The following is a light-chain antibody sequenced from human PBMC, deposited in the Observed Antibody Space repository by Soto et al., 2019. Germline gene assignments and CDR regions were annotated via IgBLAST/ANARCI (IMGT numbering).Light chain of an antibody. CDR1: QDIGMS. CDR2: AAS. J-gene: IGKJ1*01. V-gene: IGKV1-16*01. Sequence: DIQMTQSPSSLSVSVGDRVTITCRASQDIGMSLGWFQQKPGKAPKSLIYAASTLQVGVPSRFSSSGSGTDFILTISSLQPEDFATYYCQQYNSYPRTFGQGTKVEIK. CDR3: QQYNSYPRT.